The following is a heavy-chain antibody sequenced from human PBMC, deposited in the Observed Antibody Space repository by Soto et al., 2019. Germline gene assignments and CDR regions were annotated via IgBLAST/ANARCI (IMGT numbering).Heavy chain of an antibody. CDR1: GGSISSSSYY. V-gene: IGHV4-39*01. CDR3: ARVRREPEMANPHFDY. J-gene: IGHJ4*02. CDR2: IYYSGST. Sequence: PSETLSLTCTVSGGSISSSSYYWGWIRQPPGKGLEWIGSIYYSGSTYYNPSLKSRVTISVDTSKNQFSLKLSSVTAADTAVYYCARVRREPEMANPHFDYWGQGTLVTVSS. D-gene: IGHD5-12*01.